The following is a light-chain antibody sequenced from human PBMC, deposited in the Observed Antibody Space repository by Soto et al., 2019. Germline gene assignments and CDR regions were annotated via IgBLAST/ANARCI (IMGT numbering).Light chain of an antibody. J-gene: IGLJ2*01. V-gene: IGLV2-14*03. CDR1: SSDVGGYNS. CDR2: DVS. CDR3: SSYTSSSTV. Sequence: QSVLTQPASVSGSPGQSITISCTGTSSDVGGYNSVSWYQHHPGKAPKLMIYDVSTRPSGVSNRFSGSKSGNTASLTISGLQAGDEADYYCSSYTSSSTVFGGGTKLTVL.